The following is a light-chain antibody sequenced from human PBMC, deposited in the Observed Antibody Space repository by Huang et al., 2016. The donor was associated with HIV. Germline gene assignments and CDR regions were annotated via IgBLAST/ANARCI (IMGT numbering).Light chain of an antibody. CDR2: GAS. J-gene: IGKJ2*01. CDR3: QQYGSSPTT. V-gene: IGKV3-20*01. Sequence: EIVLTQSPGTLSLSPGDRAPLSCRASQSVSSNYLAWYQQKPGQAPRLLIYGASSRATGIPDRFSGSGSGTEFIFTIRRVEPEDSSVFYCQQYGSSPTTFGQGTKVEIK. CDR1: QSVSSNY.